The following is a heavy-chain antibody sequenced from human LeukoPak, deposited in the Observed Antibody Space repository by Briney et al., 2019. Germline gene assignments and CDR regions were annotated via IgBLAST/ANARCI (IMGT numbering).Heavy chain of an antibody. V-gene: IGHV3-53*01. CDR2: IYSDGST. CDR1: GFSVSNNY. CDR3: ARGMISSLSPRGAFDI. J-gene: IGHJ3*02. Sequence: GGSLRLSCTASGFSVSNNYMSWVRQAPGKGLEYVSVIYSDGSTYYADSVKGRFTISRDNAKNSLFLQMNSLRADDTAVYYCARGMISSLSPRGAFDIWGQGTMVTVSS. D-gene: IGHD6-6*01.